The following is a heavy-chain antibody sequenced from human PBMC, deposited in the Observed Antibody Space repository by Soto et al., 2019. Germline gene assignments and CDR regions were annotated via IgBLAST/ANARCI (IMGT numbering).Heavy chain of an antibody. CDR2: IYYSGST. J-gene: IGHJ4*02. D-gene: IGHD5-18*01. Sequence: QVQLQESGPGLVKPSQTLSLTCTVSGCSISSGGYYWSWIRQHPGKGLEWIGYIYYSGSTYYNPSLKSRVTISVDTSKNQFSLKLSAVTAADTAMYYCAMSGYSYGPNPLLYWGQGTLVTVSS. CDR3: AMSGYSYGPNPLLY. V-gene: IGHV4-31*03. CDR1: GCSISSGGYY.